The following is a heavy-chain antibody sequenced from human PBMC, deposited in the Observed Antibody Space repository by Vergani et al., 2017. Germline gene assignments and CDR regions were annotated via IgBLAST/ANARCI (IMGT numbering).Heavy chain of an antibody. CDR3: ARTIAAAGHYYYYYYMDV. CDR1: GFTFDDYG. D-gene: IGHD6-13*01. CDR2: INWNGGST. V-gene: IGHV3-20*04. J-gene: IGHJ6*03. Sequence: EVQLVESGGGLVQPGGSLRLSCAASGFTFDDYGMSWVRQAPGKGLEWVSGINWNGGSTGYADSVKGRFTISRDNAKNSLYLQMSSLRAEDTALYYCARTIAAAGHYYYYYYMDVWGKGTTVTVSS.